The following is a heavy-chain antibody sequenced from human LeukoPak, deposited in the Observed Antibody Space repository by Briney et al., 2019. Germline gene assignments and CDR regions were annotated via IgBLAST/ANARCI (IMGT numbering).Heavy chain of an antibody. V-gene: IGHV3-74*01. CDR3: ARDEVGAPPIDY. CDR2: IRGDGSLL. D-gene: IGHD1-26*01. Sequence: GGSLRLSCEGSGFDFRSHWMHWVRQAPGKGLVWISNIRGDGSLLGYADSVKGRFTVSRGNAKNTLFLHMTSLRAEDTAVYYCARDEVGAPPIDYWGQGALVTVSS. CDR1: GFDFRSHW. J-gene: IGHJ4*02.